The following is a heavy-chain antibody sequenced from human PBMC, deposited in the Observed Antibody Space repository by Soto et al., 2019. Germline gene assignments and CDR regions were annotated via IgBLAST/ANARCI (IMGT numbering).Heavy chain of an antibody. Sequence: GGTLRLSCAASGFTFSSYEMNGVRQAPGKGLEWGSYISSSGITIFYADSVKVRFANSRDNAKNSLYLQMTSMRDEDTAVYYCARDLGYDCWSGYLGLDVWGQGTTVTVSS. CDR1: GFTFSSYE. CDR2: ISSSGITI. CDR3: ARDLGYDCWSGYLGLDV. J-gene: IGHJ6*02. V-gene: IGHV3-48*03. D-gene: IGHD3-3*01.